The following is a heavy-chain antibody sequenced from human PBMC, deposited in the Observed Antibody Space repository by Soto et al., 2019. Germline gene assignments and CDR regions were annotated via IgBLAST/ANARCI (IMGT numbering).Heavy chain of an antibody. D-gene: IGHD3-10*01. V-gene: IGHV1-18*01. J-gene: IGHJ6*02. CDR2: ISAYNGNT. CDR3: ASNYLYYYGSGNTDYYGMDV. CDR1: GYTFTSYG. Sequence: ASVKVSCKASGYTFTSYGISWVRQAPGQGLEWMGWISAYNGNTNYAQKLQGRVTMTTDTSTSTAYMELRSLRSDDTAVYYCASNYLYYYGSGNTDYYGMDVWGQGTTVNVS.